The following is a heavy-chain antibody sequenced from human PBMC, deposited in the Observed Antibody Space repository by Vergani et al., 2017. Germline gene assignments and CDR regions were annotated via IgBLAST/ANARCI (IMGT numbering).Heavy chain of an antibody. CDR3: ARAWNGTSAYYSMSRIYFDL. CDR2: IVPVLGSA. Sequence: QVQLIQSGAEVKKPGSSVKVSCKVSGGTFIKHAISWVRQAPGQGLEWVGGIVPVLGSANYPQKFQGRVTFTAEESKSTVYMELSGLTSEDTAIYYCARAWNGTSAYYSMSRIYFDLWGQGALVTVSS. CDR1: GGTFIKHA. V-gene: IGHV1-69*11. D-gene: IGHD3-22*01. J-gene: IGHJ4*02.